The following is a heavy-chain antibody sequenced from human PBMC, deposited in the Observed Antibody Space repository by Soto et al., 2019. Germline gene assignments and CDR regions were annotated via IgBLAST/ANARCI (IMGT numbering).Heavy chain of an antibody. CDR2: ISYEGSKT. D-gene: IGHD5-12*01. J-gene: IGHJ6*02. Sequence: QVQLVESGGGVVQPGRSLRLSCAASGFTFSDYGIHWVRQAPGKGLEWVAVISYEGSKTYYTDSVKGRFTISRDNSKNTLYLQMASLRPEDTAVYSCEKDHWAAYSGYAIRNDLDVWGQGTTVTVSS. V-gene: IGHV3-30*18. CDR1: GFTFSDYG. CDR3: EKDHWAAYSGYAIRNDLDV.